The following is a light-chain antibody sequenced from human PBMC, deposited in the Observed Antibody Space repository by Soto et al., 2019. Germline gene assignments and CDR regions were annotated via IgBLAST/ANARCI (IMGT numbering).Light chain of an antibody. V-gene: IGKV3-15*01. CDR2: GAS. CDR3: QHDVNWPLT. Sequence: EMVITQSPATLSVCPGEGATLSCRASQGIGNTLAWYQQKPGQTPRLLIYGASIRATGVPARFSGSGSGTDFTLTINSLQSEDFAVYYCQHDVNWPLTFGGGTKVDIK. CDR1: QGIGNT. J-gene: IGKJ4*01.